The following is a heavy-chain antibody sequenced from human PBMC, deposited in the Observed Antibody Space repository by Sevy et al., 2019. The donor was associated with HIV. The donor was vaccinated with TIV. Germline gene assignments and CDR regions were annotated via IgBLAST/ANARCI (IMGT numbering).Heavy chain of an antibody. D-gene: IGHD3-22*01. V-gene: IGHV6-1*01. CDR2: TYYRSKWYN. J-gene: IGHJ6*02. Sequence: SQTLSLTCAISGDSVSSNSAAWNWIRQSPSRGLEWLGRTYYRSKWYNDYAVSVKSRITINPDTSKNQFSLQLNSMTPEDTAMYYCGRDLSGYDSSGYHTNFYYYYGMDVWGQGTTVTVSS. CDR3: GRDLSGYDSSGYHTNFYYYYGMDV. CDR1: GDSVSSNSAA.